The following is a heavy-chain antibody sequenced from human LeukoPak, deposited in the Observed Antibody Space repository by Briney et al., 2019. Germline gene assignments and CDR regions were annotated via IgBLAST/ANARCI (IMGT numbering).Heavy chain of an antibody. D-gene: IGHD6-6*01. Sequence: GGSLRLSCAASGFTFSSYGMHWVRQTPDKGLEWVAYLERDESEEFYADSVKGRFTISRDNSKNTLYLQMNSLRAEDTAVYYCAKAVAEYSSSYWDYWGQGTLVTVSS. J-gene: IGHJ4*02. CDR3: AKAVAEYSSSYWDY. V-gene: IGHV3-30*02. CDR2: LERDESEE. CDR1: GFTFSSYG.